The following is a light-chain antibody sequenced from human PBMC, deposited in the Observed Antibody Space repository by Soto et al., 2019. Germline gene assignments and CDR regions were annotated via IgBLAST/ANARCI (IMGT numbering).Light chain of an antibody. CDR2: AAS. CDR3: QQFKSYPYT. Sequence: IQLTQSPASLSASVGDRVTITCRASQGISSYLAWYQQKAGKAPKLLIYAASTLQSGVPSRFSGSGSGTDFTLTISSLQPEDFTTYYCQQFKSYPYTFGQGTKLEIK. CDR1: QGISSY. V-gene: IGKV1-9*01. J-gene: IGKJ2*01.